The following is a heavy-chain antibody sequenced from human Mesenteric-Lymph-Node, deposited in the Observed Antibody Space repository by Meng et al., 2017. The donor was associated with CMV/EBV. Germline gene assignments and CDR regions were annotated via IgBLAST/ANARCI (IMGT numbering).Heavy chain of an antibody. CDR3: ARDRYDFWSGYVLGRY. J-gene: IGHJ4*02. D-gene: IGHD3-3*01. Sequence: LSLTCAASGFTFSSYWMSWVRQAPGKGLEWVANIKQDGSEKYYVDSVKGRFTISRDNAKNSLYLQMNSLRAEDTAVYYCARDRYDFWSGYVLGRYWGQGTLVTVSS. CDR2: IKQDGSEK. V-gene: IGHV3-7*01. CDR1: GFTFSSYW.